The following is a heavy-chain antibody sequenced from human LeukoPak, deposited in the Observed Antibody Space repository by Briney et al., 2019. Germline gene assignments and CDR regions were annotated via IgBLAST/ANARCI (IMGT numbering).Heavy chain of an antibody. J-gene: IGHJ4*02. CDR2: IWYDGSNK. D-gene: IGHD1-26*01. Sequence: PGRSLRLSCAASGFTFSNYAMHWVRQAPGKGLEWVAVIWYDGSNKYYADSVKGRFTISRDNSKNTLYLQMNSLRVDDTAVYYCARDWSGSYYYDYWGQGTLVTVSS. CDR3: ARDWSGSYYYDY. CDR1: GFTFSNYA. V-gene: IGHV3-33*08.